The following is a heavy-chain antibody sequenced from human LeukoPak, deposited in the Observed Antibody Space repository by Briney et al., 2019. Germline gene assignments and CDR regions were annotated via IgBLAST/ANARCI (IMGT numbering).Heavy chain of an antibody. CDR2: ISGSGGST. V-gene: IGHV3-23*01. CDR1: GFTFNTYA. D-gene: IGHD1-14*01. Sequence: SGGSLRLSCTASGFTFNTYAMTWVRKARGKGREWVSTISGSGGSTYYAASVKGRFTISRDNSKNTLYLQMNSLRAEDTAVYYCAKEGNTPVLPVDYWGQGTLVTVSS. J-gene: IGHJ4*02. CDR3: AKEGNTPVLPVDY.